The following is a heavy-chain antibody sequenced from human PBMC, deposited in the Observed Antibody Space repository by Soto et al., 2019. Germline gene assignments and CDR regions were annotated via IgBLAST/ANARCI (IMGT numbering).Heavy chain of an antibody. V-gene: IGHV3-21*01. J-gene: IGHJ6*02. CDR3: ARDRGYDAHDYYYNAMDV. Sequence: GGSLRLCCISSGFTFRTYTMNWVRQAPRKGLEWVSGIRGFSPYTFYAESVKGRFTISRDNAKNSLYLQMNSLRAEDTAVYYCARDRGYDAHDYYYNAMDVWGQGTTVTVSS. CDR2: IRGFSPYT. D-gene: IGHD3-10*01. CDR1: GFTFRTYT.